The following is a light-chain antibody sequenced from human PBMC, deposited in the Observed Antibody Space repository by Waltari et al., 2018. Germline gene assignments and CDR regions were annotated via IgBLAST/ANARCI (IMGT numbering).Light chain of an antibody. J-gene: IGLJ1*01. CDR3: CSYVGLGTYV. CDR1: SSAVGHYNL. CDR2: EVT. Sequence: QSGLAQPASASGSPGQSITITCTGPSSAVGHYNLVSWYQQRPGKAPTLLIYEVTKRAPGTSDRFSASKSGNTASLSISGLQAQEDEADYYCCSYVGLGTYVFGTGTKVTV. V-gene: IGLV2-23*02.